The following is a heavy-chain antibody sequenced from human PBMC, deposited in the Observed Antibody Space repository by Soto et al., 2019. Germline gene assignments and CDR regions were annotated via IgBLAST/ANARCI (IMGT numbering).Heavy chain of an antibody. J-gene: IGHJ4*02. D-gene: IGHD3-9*01. CDR1: SGSISSSNW. CDR3: ARDNHYDILTGFDY. V-gene: IGHV4-4*02. CDR2: IYHSGST. Sequence: LRRTLSLTCAVSSGSISSSNWWSWVRQPPGKGLEWIGEIYHSGSTNYNPSLKSRVTISVDKSKNQFSLKLSSVTAADTAVYYCARDNHYDILTGFDYWGQGTLVTVSS.